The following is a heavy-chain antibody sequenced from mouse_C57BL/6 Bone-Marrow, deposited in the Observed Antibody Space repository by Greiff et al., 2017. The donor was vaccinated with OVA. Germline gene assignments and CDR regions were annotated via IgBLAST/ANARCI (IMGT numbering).Heavy chain of an antibody. J-gene: IGHJ3*01. Sequence: QVQLQQSGAELVKPGASVKLSCKASGYTFTSYWMHWVKQRPGQGLEWIGMIHPNSGSTNYNEKFKSKATLTVDKSSSTAYMQLSSLTSEDSAVYYCAREGSYYYGSSSWFAYWGQGTLVTVSA. CDR2: IHPNSGST. V-gene: IGHV1-64*01. CDR3: AREGSYYYGSSSWFAY. D-gene: IGHD1-1*01. CDR1: GYTFTSYW.